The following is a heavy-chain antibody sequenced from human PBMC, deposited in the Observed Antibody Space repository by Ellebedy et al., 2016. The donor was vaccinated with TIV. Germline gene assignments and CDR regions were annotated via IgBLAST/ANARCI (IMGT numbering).Heavy chain of an antibody. J-gene: IGHJ4*02. Sequence: GESLKISCAASGFSFGSYWMLWVRQPPGKGLEWVSRIKPDGSDITYADSVRGRFTISRDNAKNTLYLQMDSLRVEDTAVYYCAKEKDIGKPFDYWGQGTLVTVSS. CDR3: AKEKDIGKPFDY. CDR1: GFSFGSYW. V-gene: IGHV3-74*03. D-gene: IGHD3-10*01. CDR2: IKPDGSDI.